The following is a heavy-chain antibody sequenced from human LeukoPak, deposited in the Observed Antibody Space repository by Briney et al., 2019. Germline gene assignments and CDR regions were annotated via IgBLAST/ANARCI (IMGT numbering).Heavy chain of an antibody. J-gene: IGHJ6*03. Sequence: GGSLRLSCAASGFTFSSYWMSWVRQAPGKGLEWVANIKQDGSEKYYVDSVKGRFTISRDNAKNSLYLQMNSLRAEDTAVYYCARDGPYYDRTGYYYMDVWGKGTTVTISS. D-gene: IGHD3-22*01. CDR3: ARDGPYYDRTGYYYMDV. CDR1: GFTFSSYW. V-gene: IGHV3-7*01. CDR2: IKQDGSEK.